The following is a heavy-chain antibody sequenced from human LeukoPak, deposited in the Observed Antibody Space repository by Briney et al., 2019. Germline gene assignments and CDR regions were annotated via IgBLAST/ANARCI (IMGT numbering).Heavy chain of an antibody. J-gene: IGHJ6*02. CDR3: ARYEWELHWRYGMDV. V-gene: IGHV3-21*05. D-gene: IGHD1-26*01. Sequence: GGSLRLSCAASGFTFSRYDMNWVRQAPGKGLEWVSYIRSSSSVIYYADSVKGRFTISRDNAKNSLYLQMNSLRAEDTAVYYCARYEWELHWRYGMDVWGQGTTVTVSS. CDR1: GFTFSRYD. CDR2: IRSSSSVI.